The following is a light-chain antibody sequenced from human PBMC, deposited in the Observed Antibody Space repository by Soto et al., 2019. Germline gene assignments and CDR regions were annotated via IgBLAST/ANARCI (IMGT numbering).Light chain of an antibody. V-gene: IGLV1-47*01. J-gene: IGLJ3*02. CDR2: RND. CDR1: GSNIGSNY. Sequence: QSALTQPPSESGTPGQRVTISCSGNGSNIGSNYVYWYQQFPGMAPKLLISRNDHRPSGVPDRFSGSKSATSASLAISGLRSEDEAAYHCASWDDNLSHWVFGGGTKLTVL. CDR3: ASWDDNLSHWV.